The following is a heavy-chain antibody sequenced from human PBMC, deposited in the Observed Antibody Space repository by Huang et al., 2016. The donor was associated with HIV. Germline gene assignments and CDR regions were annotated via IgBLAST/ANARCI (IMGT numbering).Heavy chain of an antibody. CDR3: AREGQNWLGKPFGALAF. J-gene: IGHJ4*03. V-gene: IGHV1-69*10. CDR2: SIPRFGLT. Sequence: QAQLVQSGAAVMKPGSSVRVSCKASGVSFSDYAFSWVRRAPGQGRDWLGGSIPRFGLTNYAPRVQGRFTISADRASNTVYLELTSLRSGDTAVYYCAREGQNWLGKPFGALAFWGQGTEVIVSS. D-gene: IGHD1-1*01. CDR1: GVSFSDYA.